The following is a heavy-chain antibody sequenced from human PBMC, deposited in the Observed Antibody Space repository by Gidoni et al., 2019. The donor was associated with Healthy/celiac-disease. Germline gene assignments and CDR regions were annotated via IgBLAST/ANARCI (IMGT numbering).Heavy chain of an antibody. CDR1: GFTFSRYW. CDR2: IKQDGSEK. J-gene: IGHJ4*02. CDR3: ARSGAYYDFWSGYYGDY. Sequence: EVQLVESGGGLVQPGGSLRLSCAASGFTFSRYWMSWVRQAPGKGLAWVANIKQDGSEKYYVDSVKGRFTISRDNAKNSLYLQMNSLRAEDTAVYYCARSGAYYDFWSGYYGDYWGQGTLVTVSS. D-gene: IGHD3-3*01. V-gene: IGHV3-7*01.